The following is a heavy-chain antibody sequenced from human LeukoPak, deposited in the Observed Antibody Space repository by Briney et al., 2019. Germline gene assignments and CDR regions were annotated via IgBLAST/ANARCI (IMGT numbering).Heavy chain of an antibody. V-gene: IGHV1-18*01. CDR1: GYTFTSYG. CDR2: ISAYNGNT. CDR3: ARGRSSSWYDYFDY. D-gene: IGHD6-13*01. Sequence: ASVKVSCKASGYTFTSYGISWARQAPGQGLEWMGWISAYNGNTNYAQKLQGRVTMTTDTSTSTAYMELRSLRSDDTAVYYCARGRSSSWYDYFDYWGQGTLVTVSS. J-gene: IGHJ4*02.